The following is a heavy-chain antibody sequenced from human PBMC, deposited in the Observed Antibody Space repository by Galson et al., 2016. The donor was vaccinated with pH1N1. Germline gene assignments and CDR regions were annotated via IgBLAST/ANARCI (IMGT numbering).Heavy chain of an antibody. CDR2: IYYSGST. CDR3: ASRGYGDYVGYFDY. V-gene: IGHV4-39*01. D-gene: IGHD4-17*01. J-gene: IGHJ4*02. Sequence: TFSSYAMSWVRQPPGKGLEWIGSIYYSGSTYYNPSLKSRVTISVDTSKNQFSLKLTSVTAADTAVYYCASRGYGDYVGYFDYWGQGTLFTVSS. CDR1: TFSSYA.